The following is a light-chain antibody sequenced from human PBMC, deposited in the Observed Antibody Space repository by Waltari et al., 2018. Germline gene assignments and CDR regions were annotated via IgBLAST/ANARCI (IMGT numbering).Light chain of an antibody. CDR2: DVS. V-gene: IGLV2-14*03. Sequence: QSALTQPASVSGSPGQSITISCTGTSSDVGGYNYVSWYQQHPGKAPKPMIYDVSNRPSGVSNRFSGSKSGNTASLTISGLQAEDEADYYCSSYTSSSTFIAVFGGGTQLTVL. CDR3: SSYTSSSTFIAV. CDR1: SSDVGGYNY. J-gene: IGLJ7*01.